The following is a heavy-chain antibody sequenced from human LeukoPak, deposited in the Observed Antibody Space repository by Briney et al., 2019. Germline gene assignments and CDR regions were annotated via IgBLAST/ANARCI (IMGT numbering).Heavy chain of an antibody. CDR3: AIKGAFIAAAGTGYNWFDP. J-gene: IGHJ5*02. Sequence: ASVKVSCKVSGYTLTELSMHWVRQAPGKGLEWMGGFDPEDGETIYAQKFQGRVTMTEDTSTDTAYMELSSLRSEDTAVYYCAIKGAFIAAAGTGYNWFDPWGQGTLVTVSS. D-gene: IGHD6-13*01. V-gene: IGHV1-24*01. CDR2: FDPEDGET. CDR1: GYTLTELS.